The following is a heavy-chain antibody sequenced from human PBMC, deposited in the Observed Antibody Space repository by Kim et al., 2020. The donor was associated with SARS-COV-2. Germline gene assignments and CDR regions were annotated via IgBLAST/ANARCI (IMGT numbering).Heavy chain of an antibody. J-gene: IGHJ6*02. V-gene: IGHV4-59*01. D-gene: IGHD6-6*01. CDR3: ARAEQLAPYYYYYGMDV. Sequence: KSRVTISVDTSKNQFSLKLSSVTAADTAVYYCARAEQLAPYYYYYGMDVWGQGTTVTVS.